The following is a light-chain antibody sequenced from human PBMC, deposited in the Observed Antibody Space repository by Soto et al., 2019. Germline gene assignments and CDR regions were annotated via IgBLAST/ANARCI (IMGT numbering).Light chain of an antibody. CDR3: HQRQSWPRT. CDR2: QTS. Sequence: QSPATLSLSPGDRVTLSCRASQYINTRLAWYQHRPGQAPRLLIYQTSIRAAGIPARFSASGSGTDFTLTISDVQPEDFALYYCHQRQSWPRTFGQGTKVDIK. CDR1: QYINTR. V-gene: IGKV3-11*01. J-gene: IGKJ1*01.